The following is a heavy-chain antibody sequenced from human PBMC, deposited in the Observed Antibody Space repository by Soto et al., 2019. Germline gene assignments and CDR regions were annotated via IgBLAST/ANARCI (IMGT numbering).Heavy chain of an antibody. V-gene: IGHV4-39*01. J-gene: IGHJ3*02. CDR2: IYYSGST. CDR1: GGSISSSSYY. CDR3: ARLDIVGATPHDAFDI. D-gene: IGHD1-26*01. Sequence: SETLSLTCTVSGGSISSSSYYWGWIRQPPGKGLEWIGSIYYSGSTYYNPSLKSRVTISVDTSKNQFSLKLSSVTAADTAVYYCARLDIVGATPHDAFDIWGQGTMVTVSS.